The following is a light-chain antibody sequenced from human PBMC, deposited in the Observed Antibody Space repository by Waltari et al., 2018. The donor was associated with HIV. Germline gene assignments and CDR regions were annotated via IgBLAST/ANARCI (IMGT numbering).Light chain of an antibody. J-gene: IGKJ1*01. CDR2: WAS. CDR3: HQYYTTPWA. V-gene: IGKV4-1*01. Sequence: DIVLTQSPDSLAVSLGERATINCKASQSVLYNSNSKNYLSWYQQRPGQPPKLLIYWASTRESGVPDRLSGSASGTDFTLTISGLQAEDVAVYYCHQYYTTPWAFGQGTKVEIK. CDR1: QSVLYNSNSKNY.